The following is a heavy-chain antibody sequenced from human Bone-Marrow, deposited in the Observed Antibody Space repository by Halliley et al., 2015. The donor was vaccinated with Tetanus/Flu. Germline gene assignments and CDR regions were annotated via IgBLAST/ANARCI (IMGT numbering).Heavy chain of an antibody. J-gene: IGHJ4*02. CDR2: IYYSGYT. V-gene: IGHV4-59*09. CDR3: ARGGNISGYYYNFDY. D-gene: IGHD6-19*01. Sequence: GFIYYSGYTKYNPSLESRLTISVDTSDNQFSLKLSSVTAADTAVYYCARGGNISGYYYNFDYWGQGTLVTVSS.